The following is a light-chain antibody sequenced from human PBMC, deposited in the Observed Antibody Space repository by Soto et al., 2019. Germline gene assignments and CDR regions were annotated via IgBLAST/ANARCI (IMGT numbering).Light chain of an antibody. CDR3: QQYKNWLTWT. CDR2: GAS. V-gene: IGKV3-15*01. Sequence: DIVLRKSQATKYVSPGERATLSCRASQSISSNLAWYQQKPGQAPRLLIYGASTRATGIPARFSGSGSGTEFTLTISSLQSEDFAVYYCQQYKNWLTWTFGQGTIVDIK. CDR1: QSISSN. J-gene: IGKJ1*01.